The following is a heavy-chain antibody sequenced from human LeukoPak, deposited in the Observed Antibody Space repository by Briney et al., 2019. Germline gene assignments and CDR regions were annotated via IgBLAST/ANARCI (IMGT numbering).Heavy chain of an antibody. CDR3: ARGYSSGWRPHDY. CDR1: GYTFTGYY. CDR2: INPNSGGT. D-gene: IGHD6-19*01. J-gene: IGHJ4*02. V-gene: IGHV1-2*02. Sequence: ASVKVSCKASGYTFTGYYMHWVRQAPGQGLEWIGWINPNSGGTNYAKKFQGRVTMTRDTSISTAYMELSRLRSDDTAVYYCARGYSSGWRPHDYWGQGTLVTVSS.